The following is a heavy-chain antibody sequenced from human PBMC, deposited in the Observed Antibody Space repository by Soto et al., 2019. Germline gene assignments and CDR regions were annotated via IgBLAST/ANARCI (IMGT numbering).Heavy chain of an antibody. CDR3: ARGLSSSSSPHMDV. CDR2: IWYDGSNK. V-gene: IGHV3-33*01. J-gene: IGHJ6*03. CDR1: GFTFSSYG. Sequence: ESGGGVVQPGRSLRLSCAASGFTFSSYGMHWVRQAPGKGLEWVAVIWYDGSNKYYADSVKGRFTISRDNSKNTLYLQMNSLRAEDTAVYYCARGLSSSSSPHMDVWGKGTTVTVSS. D-gene: IGHD6-6*01.